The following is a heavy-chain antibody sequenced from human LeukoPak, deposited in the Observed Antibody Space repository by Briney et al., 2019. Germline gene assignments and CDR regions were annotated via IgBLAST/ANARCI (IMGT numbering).Heavy chain of an antibody. CDR2: IYHSGSA. CDR3: ARSRERWLQLSVKDPQTFRY. V-gene: IGHV4-38-2*02. Sequence: PSETLSLTCTVSGYSISSGYYWGWIRQPPGKGLEWIGSIYHSGSAYYNPSLKSRVTISVDTSKNQFSLKLSSVTAADTAVYYCARSRERWLQLSVKDPQTFRYWGQGTLVTVSS. J-gene: IGHJ4*02. D-gene: IGHD5-24*01. CDR1: GYSISSGYY.